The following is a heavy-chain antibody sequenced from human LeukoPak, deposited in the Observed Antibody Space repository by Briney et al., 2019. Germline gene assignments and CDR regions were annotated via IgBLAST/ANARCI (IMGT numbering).Heavy chain of an antibody. CDR1: GYTFTSYG. CDR2: ISAYNGNT. J-gene: IGHJ4*02. D-gene: IGHD3-10*01. CDR3: ARVALTMVRGVLSN. V-gene: IGHV1-18*01. Sequence: VKVSCKASGYTFTSYGISCVRQAPGQGLEWMGWISAYNGNTNYAQKLQGRVTMTTDTSTSTAYMELRSLGSDDTAVYYCARVALTMVRGVLSNWGQGTLVTVSS.